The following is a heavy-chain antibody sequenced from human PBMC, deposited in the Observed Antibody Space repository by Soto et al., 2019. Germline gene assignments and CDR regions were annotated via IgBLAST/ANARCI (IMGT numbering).Heavy chain of an antibody. CDR3: ARYCSPTSCTIIYGMDV. Sequence: EVQLLESGGGLVQPGGSLRLSCVASGFTFSTYAMSWVRQAPREGLKWVSTISGSGGTTYYADSVKGRFTISRDNSKNTLYLQVNRLRAEDSAKYYCARYCSPTSCTIIYGMDVWGQGTTVTVSS. CDR1: GFTFSTYA. J-gene: IGHJ6*02. V-gene: IGHV3-23*01. D-gene: IGHD2-15*01. CDR2: ISGSGGTT.